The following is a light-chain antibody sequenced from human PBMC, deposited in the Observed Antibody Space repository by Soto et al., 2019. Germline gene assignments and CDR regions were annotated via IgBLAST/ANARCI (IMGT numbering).Light chain of an antibody. J-gene: IGKJ4*01. V-gene: IGKV3-20*01. CDR1: QRVSTSY. CDR3: HQYGASPFT. Sequence: EIVLTQSPGTLSLSPGEGATLSCRASQRVSTSYFAWYQQKPGQAPRLLIYATSNRATDIPDRFSGSGSGTDFSHTISILEPEDCAVYYCHQYGASPFTFGGGTKVEIK. CDR2: ATS.